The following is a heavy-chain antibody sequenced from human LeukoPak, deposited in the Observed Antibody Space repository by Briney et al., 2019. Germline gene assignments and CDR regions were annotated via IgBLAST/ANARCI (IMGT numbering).Heavy chain of an antibody. V-gene: IGHV1-69*13. CDR3: ASPVKYYDTWSGYPPFDY. J-gene: IGHJ4*02. CDR1: GGTFNNFA. D-gene: IGHD3-3*01. CDR2: IIPMSGTA. Sequence: ASVKVSCKASGGTFNNFAISWVRQAPGQGLEWVGGIIPMSGTANYAQKFQGRVTITADESTSTAYMELSSLRSEDTAVYYCASPVKYYDTWSGYPPFDYWGQGTLVTVSS.